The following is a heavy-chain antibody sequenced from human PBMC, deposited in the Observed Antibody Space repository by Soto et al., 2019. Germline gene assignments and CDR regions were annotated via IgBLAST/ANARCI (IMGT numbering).Heavy chain of an antibody. CDR2: ISYSRTT. V-gene: IGHV4-59*08. D-gene: IGHD1-1*01. CDR3: ARYLSTTAAPLPFDY. Sequence: SETLSLTCTVSGGSISSYYWSWIRQSPGTGLERIGYISYSRTTRRNPSLKSRVTMSVATAKTQCCLKLSSVSAADTAVYYCARYLSTTAAPLPFDYWGQGTRVTAS. CDR1: GGSISSYY. J-gene: IGHJ4*02.